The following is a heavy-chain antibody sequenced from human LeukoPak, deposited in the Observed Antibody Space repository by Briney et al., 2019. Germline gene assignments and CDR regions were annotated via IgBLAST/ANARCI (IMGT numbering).Heavy chain of an antibody. CDR2: INHSGST. V-gene: IGHV4-34*01. CDR1: GGSFSGYY. CDR3: ARGMDIVVVVAATPFDY. Sequence: PSETLSLTCAVYGGSFSGYYWSWIREPPGKGLVWIGEINHSGSTNYNPSLKSRVTISVDTSKNQFSLKLSSVTAADTAVYYCARGMDIVVVVAATPFDYWGQGTLVTVSS. J-gene: IGHJ4*02. D-gene: IGHD2-15*01.